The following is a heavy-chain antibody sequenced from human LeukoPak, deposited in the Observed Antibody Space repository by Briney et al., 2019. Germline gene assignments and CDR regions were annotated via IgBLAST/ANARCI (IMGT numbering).Heavy chain of an antibody. D-gene: IGHD2-15*01. CDR1: GFTFNIYS. CDR3: VRNLVVVPNGDWFDS. V-gene: IGHV3-7*01. CDR2: LKYDGIEK. J-gene: IGHJ5*01. Sequence: TGGSLRLSCSASGFTFNIYSLNWVRQAPGKGLEWVAGLKYDGIEKYHVGSVEGRFTISRDNAKNSLYLQMNSLSAEDTAVYYCVRNLVVVPNGDWFDSWGQGTLVTVSS.